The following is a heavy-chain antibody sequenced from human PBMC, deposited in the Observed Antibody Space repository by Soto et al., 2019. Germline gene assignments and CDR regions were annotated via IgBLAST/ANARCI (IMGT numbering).Heavy chain of an antibody. V-gene: IGHV1-46*01. J-gene: IGHJ6*02. CDR2: INPSGGTT. Sequence: QVQLVQSGAEVKKPGASVKVSCKASGYAFSNYYMHWVRQAPGHGLEWMGIINPSGGTTTYTQKSQARVTMTRDTSTSTVFMELSSLRSDDTAVYYCARAGGETDYYYGMDVWGQGTTVTVSS. D-gene: IGHD7-27*01. CDR1: GYAFSNYY. CDR3: ARAGGETDYYYGMDV.